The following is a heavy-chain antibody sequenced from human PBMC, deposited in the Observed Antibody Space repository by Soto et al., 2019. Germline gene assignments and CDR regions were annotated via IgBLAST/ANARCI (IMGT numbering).Heavy chain of an antibody. D-gene: IGHD1-1*01. Sequence: GSLRLSCAASGFTFSSYGMHWVRQAPGKGLEWVAVIWYDGSNKYYADSVKGRFTISRDNSKNTLYLQMNSLRAEDTAVYYCASLGYPLPTEDYYYYMDVWGKGTTVTVSS. CDR3: ASLGYPLPTEDYYYYMDV. CDR1: GFTFSSYG. J-gene: IGHJ6*03. CDR2: IWYDGSNK. V-gene: IGHV3-33*01.